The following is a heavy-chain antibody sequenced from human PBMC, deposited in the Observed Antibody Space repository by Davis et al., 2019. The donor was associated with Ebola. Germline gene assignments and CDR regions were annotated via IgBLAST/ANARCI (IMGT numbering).Heavy chain of an antibody. CDR1: GFTFSSYG. V-gene: IGHV3-30*03. CDR3: ARDYGSYGDYVISYYYGMDV. D-gene: IGHD4-17*01. CDR2: ISYDGSNK. J-gene: IGHJ6*02. Sequence: PGGSLRLSCAASGFTFSSYGMHWVRQAPGKGLEWVAVISYDGSNKYYADSVKGRFTISRDNSKNTLYLQMNSLRAEDTAVYYCARDYGSYGDYVISYYYGMDVWGQGTTVTVSS.